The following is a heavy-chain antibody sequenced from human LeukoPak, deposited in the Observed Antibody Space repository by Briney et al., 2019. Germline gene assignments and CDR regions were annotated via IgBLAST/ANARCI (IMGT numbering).Heavy chain of an antibody. V-gene: IGHV4-34*01. CDR1: GGSFSGYY. Sequence: PSETLSLTCAVYGGSFSGYYWSWIRQPPGKGLEWIGEINHSGSTNYNPSLKSRVTISVDTSKNQFSLKLSSVTAADTAVYYCARARWELPPYSGMDVWGQGTTVTVSS. J-gene: IGHJ6*02. CDR3: ARARWELPPYSGMDV. CDR2: INHSGST. D-gene: IGHD4-23*01.